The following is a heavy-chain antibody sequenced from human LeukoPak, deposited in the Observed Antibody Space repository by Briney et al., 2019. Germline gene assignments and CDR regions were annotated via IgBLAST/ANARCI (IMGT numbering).Heavy chain of an antibody. J-gene: IGHJ4*02. D-gene: IGHD3-3*01. CDR1: GFAFRNYW. Sequence: GGSLRLSCTTSGFAFRNYWMYWVRQAPGKGLVWVSRIKSDGSDITYTDSVEGRFTISRDNVKNTLYLQMNSLRDEDTAVYYCVRGQTIDYWGQRTLVTVSS. CDR3: VRGQTIDY. V-gene: IGHV3-74*01. CDR2: IKSDGSDI.